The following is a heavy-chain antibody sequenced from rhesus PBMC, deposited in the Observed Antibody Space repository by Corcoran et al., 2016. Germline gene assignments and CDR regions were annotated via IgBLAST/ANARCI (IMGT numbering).Heavy chain of an antibody. CDR3: ARDEEGFDY. J-gene: IGHJ4*01. D-gene: IGHD3-9*01. V-gene: IGHV4-173*01. Sequence: QVQLQESGPGLVKPSETLSLTCAVSGGSISSNDWSWNRQPPGKGLAWIGRISGSGGSTHYTPSLKSLVPISTATSKNQFSLKLSSVTAADTAVYYCARDEEGFDYWGQGVLVTVSS. CDR2: ISGSGGST. CDR1: GGSISSND.